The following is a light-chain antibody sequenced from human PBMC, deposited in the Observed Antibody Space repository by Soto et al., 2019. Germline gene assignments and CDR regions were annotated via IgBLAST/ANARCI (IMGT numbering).Light chain of an antibody. CDR1: QSVNNN. V-gene: IGKV3-15*01. J-gene: IGKJ2*01. CDR2: GAS. CDR3: QLYNNLPPAT. Sequence: EIILTQSPASLSVSPGERATLSCRASQSVNNNVAWYQQKPGQAPRLLIYGASTRATGIPGRFRGSGSGTEFTLTITSLQSEDFAVYFCQLYNNLPPATVGQGNKLEIK.